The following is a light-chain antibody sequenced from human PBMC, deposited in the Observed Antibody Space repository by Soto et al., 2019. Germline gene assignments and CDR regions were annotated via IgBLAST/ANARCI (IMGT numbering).Light chain of an antibody. J-gene: IGKJ1*01. CDR2: GAS. CDR1: QSVSSSY. Sequence: EIVLTQSPGNLSLSPGERATLSCRASQSVSSSYLAWYQQKPGQAPRLLIYGASSRATGIPDRFSGSGSGTDVTLTISRREPEDFAVYYCQQYGSSPWTFGQGTKVEIK. V-gene: IGKV3-20*01. CDR3: QQYGSSPWT.